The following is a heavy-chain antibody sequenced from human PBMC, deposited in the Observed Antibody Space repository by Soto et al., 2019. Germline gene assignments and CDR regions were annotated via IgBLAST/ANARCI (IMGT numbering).Heavy chain of an antibody. D-gene: IGHD5-12*01. Sequence: GSLRLSCAASGFTFSDYAMTWVRQAPGKGLEWVSGISAGSGSTYYADSVKGRFTISRDNSKNTLYLQMNSRRAEDTAVYYCAKVNVATTYFDSGGQGTLVTVSS. CDR1: GFTFSDYA. CDR3: AKVNVATTYFDS. J-gene: IGHJ4*02. V-gene: IGHV3-23*01. CDR2: ISAGSGST.